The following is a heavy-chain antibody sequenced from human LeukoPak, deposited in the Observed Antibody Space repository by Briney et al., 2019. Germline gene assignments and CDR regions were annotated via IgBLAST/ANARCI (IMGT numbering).Heavy chain of an antibody. V-gene: IGHV1-69*06. CDR1: GGTLNRYA. Sequence: ASVTVSCKASGGTLNRYAINWVRQAPGQGLEWMGRAIVTFGATKYAQKLQGRVTISADTSTNTAYMDLTSLRSEDTAVYYCARGPSVNYYMDVWGKGTKVIVSS. J-gene: IGHJ6*03. CDR3: ARGPSVNYYMDV. CDR2: AIVTFGAT.